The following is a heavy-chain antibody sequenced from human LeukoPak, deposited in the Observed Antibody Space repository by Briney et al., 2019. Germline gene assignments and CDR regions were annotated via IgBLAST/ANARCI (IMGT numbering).Heavy chain of an antibody. V-gene: IGHV3-23*01. CDR1: GFIFSSYA. J-gene: IGHJ5*02. D-gene: IGHD6-19*01. CDR2: ISGSGGST. Sequence: PGGSLRLSCAASGFIFSSYAMSWVRQAPGKGLEWVSTISGSGGSTYYADSVKGRFTISRDNSKNTVYLQMNSLRAEDTAVYYCAKGGWNNWFDPWGQGTLVIVSS. CDR3: AKGGWNNWFDP.